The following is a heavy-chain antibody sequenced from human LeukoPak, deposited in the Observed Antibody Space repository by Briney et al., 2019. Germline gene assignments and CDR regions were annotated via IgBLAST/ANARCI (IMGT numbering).Heavy chain of an antibody. D-gene: IGHD5-18*01. V-gene: IGHV3-23*01. CDR3: AKKAYSYGPFDY. CDR1: GFTFKNYA. J-gene: IGHJ4*02. CDR2: ISGSGDSR. Sequence: GGSLRLSCAASGFTFKNYAMSRVRQAPGKGLEWVSGISGSGDSRYYADSVKGRFTVSRDNSKNTFYMQMNSLRAEDTAVYYCAKKAYSYGPFDYWGQGTLVTVSS.